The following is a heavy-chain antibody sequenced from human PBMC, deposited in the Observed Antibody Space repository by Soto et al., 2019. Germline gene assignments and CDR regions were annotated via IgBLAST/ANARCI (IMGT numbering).Heavy chain of an antibody. CDR2: ISGSGSPI. Sequence: EVHLGESGGGLVQPGGSLRLSCAASGFTFSTYEMNWVRQAPGKGLEWVSYISGSGSPIFYADSVKGRFTISRDNANNSLYLQMNSLRDEDTAVYYCGRGRYNWNYDAIDHWGQGTLVTVSS. J-gene: IGHJ4*02. CDR1: GFTFSTYE. CDR3: GRGRYNWNYDAIDH. V-gene: IGHV3-48*03. D-gene: IGHD1-7*01.